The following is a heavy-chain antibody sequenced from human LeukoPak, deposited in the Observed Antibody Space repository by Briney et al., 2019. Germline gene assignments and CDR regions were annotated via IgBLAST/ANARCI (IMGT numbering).Heavy chain of an antibody. CDR3: AREGYDSSGWLDY. Sequence: PGGSLRLSCAASGFTFSSYGMHWVRQAPGKGLEWVAVISYDGSNKYYADSVKGRFTISRDNSKNTLYLRMNSLRAEDTAVYYCAREGYDSSGWLDYWGQGTLVTVSS. V-gene: IGHV3-30*03. J-gene: IGHJ4*02. D-gene: IGHD3-22*01. CDR2: ISYDGSNK. CDR1: GFTFSSYG.